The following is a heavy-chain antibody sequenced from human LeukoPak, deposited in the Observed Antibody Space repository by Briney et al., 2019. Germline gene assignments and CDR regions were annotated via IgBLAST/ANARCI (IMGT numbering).Heavy chain of an antibody. J-gene: IGHJ4*02. Sequence: EASVKVSCKASGYTFTGYYMHWVRQAPGQGLEWMGWINPNSGGTNYAQKFQGWVTMTRDTSISTAYMELSSLRSEDTAVYYCASALGSSWYDYWGQGTLVTVSS. D-gene: IGHD6-13*01. CDR3: ASALGSSWYDY. CDR1: GYTFTGYY. V-gene: IGHV1-2*04. CDR2: INPNSGGT.